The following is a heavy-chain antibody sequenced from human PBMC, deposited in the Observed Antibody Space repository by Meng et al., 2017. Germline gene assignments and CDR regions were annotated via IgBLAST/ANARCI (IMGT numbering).Heavy chain of an antibody. Sequence: VLLVPSGAEAKKPGASVKVSCKASGYTFTSYGISWVRQAPGQGLEWMGWISAYNGNTNYAQKLQGRVTMTTDTSTSTAYMELRSLRSDDTAVYYCARLLRPYSSSSNFDYWGQGTLVTVSS. CDR3: ARLLRPYSSSSNFDY. D-gene: IGHD6-6*01. J-gene: IGHJ4*02. CDR1: GYTFTSYG. CDR2: ISAYNGNT. V-gene: IGHV1-18*01.